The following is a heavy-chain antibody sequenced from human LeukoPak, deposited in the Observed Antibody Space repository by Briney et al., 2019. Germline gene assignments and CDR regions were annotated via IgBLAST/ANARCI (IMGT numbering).Heavy chain of an antibody. Sequence: GGSLRLSCAASGCTFDRYWMHWVRQTPGKKLVWVSRINQDGRYITYADSVQGRFTISRDTAKSTLFLQMNSLRAEDTAVYYCAGESMVGGALQDWGQGALVTVSS. D-gene: IGHD2-8*01. V-gene: IGHV3-74*01. CDR2: INQDGRYI. J-gene: IGHJ4*02. CDR3: AGESMVGGALQD. CDR1: GCTFDRYW.